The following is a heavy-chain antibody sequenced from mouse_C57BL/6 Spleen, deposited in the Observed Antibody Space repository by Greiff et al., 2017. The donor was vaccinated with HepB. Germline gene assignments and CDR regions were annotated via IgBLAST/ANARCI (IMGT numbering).Heavy chain of an antibody. CDR1: GYTFTSYW. J-gene: IGHJ3*01. V-gene: IGHV1-55*01. CDR2: IYPGSGST. Sequence: QVHVKQPGAELVKPGASVKMSCKASGYTFTSYWITWVKQRPGQGLEWIGDIYPGSGSTNYNEKFKSKATLTADKSSSTAYMQLSSLTSEDSAVYFCAIYYGNLFAYWGQGTLVTVSA. CDR3: AIYYGNLFAY. D-gene: IGHD2-1*01.